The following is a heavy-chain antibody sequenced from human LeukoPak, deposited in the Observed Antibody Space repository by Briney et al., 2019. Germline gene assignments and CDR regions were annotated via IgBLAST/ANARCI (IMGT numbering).Heavy chain of an antibody. Sequence: ASVKVSCKASGYTFTSYDINWVRQATGQGLEWMGWMNPNSGNTGYAQKFQCRVTMTRNTSISTAYMELSSLRSEDTAVYYCARKYSSGWKLSVFQHWGQGTLVTVSS. D-gene: IGHD6-19*01. CDR3: ARKYSSGWKLSVFQH. CDR1: GYTFTSYD. J-gene: IGHJ1*01. V-gene: IGHV1-8*01. CDR2: MNPNSGNT.